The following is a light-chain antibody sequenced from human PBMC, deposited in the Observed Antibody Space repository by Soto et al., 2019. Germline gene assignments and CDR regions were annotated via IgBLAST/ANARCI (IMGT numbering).Light chain of an antibody. CDR1: TGAVTSGYY. J-gene: IGLJ3*02. CDR3: LVYPGDAHTWV. Sequence: QAVVTQEPSLTVSPGGTVTLTCASSTGAVTSGYYPNWFQQKPGQAPRALIYSAVNKHSWTPARFAGSLLGGKAALTLSGVQPEDEADYYCLVYPGDAHTWVFGGGTKVTVL. V-gene: IGLV7-43*01. CDR2: SAV.